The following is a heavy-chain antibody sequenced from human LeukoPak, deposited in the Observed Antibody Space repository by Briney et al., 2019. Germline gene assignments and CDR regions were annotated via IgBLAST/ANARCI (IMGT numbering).Heavy chain of an antibody. CDR1: GFTLSSYA. Sequence: GGSQRLSCAASGFTLSSYAMSWVRQAPGEGREWLSAISGSGGSTYYADSVKDRFTISRDNSKNTLYLQMNRLRAEDTAVYYCARGGNWNYFDYWGQGTLVRVSS. J-gene: IGHJ4*02. V-gene: IGHV3-23*01. CDR3: ARGGNWNYFDY. D-gene: IGHD1-20*01. CDR2: ISGSGGST.